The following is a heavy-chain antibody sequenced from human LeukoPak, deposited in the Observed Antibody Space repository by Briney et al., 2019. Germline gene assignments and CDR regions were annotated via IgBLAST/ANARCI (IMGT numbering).Heavy chain of an antibody. CDR1: GGTFSSYA. V-gene: IGHV1-69*04. J-gene: IGHJ4*02. Sequence: ASVKVSCKASGGTFSSYAIIWVRQAPGQGLEWMGRIIPILGIANYAQKFQGRVTITADKSTSTAYMELSSLRSEDTAVYYCARGSFKQWLARYYFDYWGQGTLVTVSS. CDR2: IIPILGIA. CDR3: ARGSFKQWLARYYFDY. D-gene: IGHD6-19*01.